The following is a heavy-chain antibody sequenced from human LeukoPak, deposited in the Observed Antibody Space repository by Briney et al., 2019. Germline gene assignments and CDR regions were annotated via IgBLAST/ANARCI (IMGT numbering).Heavy chain of an antibody. Sequence: GGSLRLSCAASGFTFSSYWMSWVRQAPRKGLEWVANIKQDGSEKYYVDSVKGRFTISRDNAKNSLYLQMNSLRAEDTAVYYCARARTGYYYDNSGYYYFDYWGQGTLVTVSS. V-gene: IGHV3-7*01. CDR2: IKQDGSEK. CDR3: ARARTGYYYDNSGYYYFDY. J-gene: IGHJ4*02. CDR1: GFTFSSYW. D-gene: IGHD3-22*01.